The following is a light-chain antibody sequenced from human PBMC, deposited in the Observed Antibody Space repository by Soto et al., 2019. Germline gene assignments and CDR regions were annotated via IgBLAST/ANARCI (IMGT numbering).Light chain of an antibody. CDR3: CAYSSSGTVG. Sequence: QSALTQPASVSGSPEQSITLSCTGTSSDVGSYKLVSWYHQHPGKAPKVMIYEATTRHSGVSNRFAGSKSGNTASLTISGLQAEDEAYDYCCAYSSSGTVGFGGGTKLTV. CDR2: EAT. J-gene: IGLJ2*01. CDR1: SSDVGSYKL. V-gene: IGLV2-23*01.